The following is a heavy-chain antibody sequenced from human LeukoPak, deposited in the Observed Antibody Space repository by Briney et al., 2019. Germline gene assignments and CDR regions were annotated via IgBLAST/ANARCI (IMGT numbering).Heavy chain of an antibody. CDR2: ISSSGDSA. Sequence: PGGSLRLSCAASGFTVTSYAMSWVRQAPGKGLEWVSLISSSGDSAYFADSVKGRFTISRDNSRNTLYLQMSSLRAEDTALYYCATTFSCFHSPFACWGQAPLVAVSS. J-gene: IGHJ4*02. CDR1: GFTVTSYA. V-gene: IGHV3-23*01. CDR3: ATTFSCFHSPFAC.